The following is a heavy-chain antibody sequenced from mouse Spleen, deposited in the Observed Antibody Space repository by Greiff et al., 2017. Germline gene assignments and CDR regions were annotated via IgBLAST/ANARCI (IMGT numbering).Heavy chain of an antibody. V-gene: IGHV1-50*01. CDR3: ARSGAMDY. J-gene: IGHJ4*01. Sequence: VQLQQPGAELVKPGASVKLSCKASGYTFTSYWMQWVKQRPGQGLEWIGGIDPSDSYTNYNQKFKGKATLTVDTSSSTAYMQLSSLTSEDSAVYYCARSGAMDYWGQGTSVTVSS. D-gene: IGHD3-2*02. CDR2: IDPSDSYT. CDR1: GYTFTSYW.